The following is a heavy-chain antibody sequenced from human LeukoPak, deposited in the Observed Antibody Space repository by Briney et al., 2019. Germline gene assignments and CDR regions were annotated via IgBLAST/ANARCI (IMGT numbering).Heavy chain of an antibody. CDR3: AVARNYFDY. CDR2: IRYDGSNE. V-gene: IGHV3-30*02. CDR1: GFIFNNYG. J-gene: IGHJ4*02. Sequence: GGSLRLSCAASGFIFNNYGMHWVRQAPGKGLEWVTFIRYDGSNENYADSVKGRFTISRDNSKNTLYLEMNSLRGEDTAVYYCAVARNYFDYWGQGTLVTVSS. D-gene: IGHD5-12*01.